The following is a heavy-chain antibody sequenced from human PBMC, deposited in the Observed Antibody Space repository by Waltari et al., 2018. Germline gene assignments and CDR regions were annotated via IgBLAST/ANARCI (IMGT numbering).Heavy chain of an antibody. CDR1: GSAISSYY. CDR3: ARKSLDDGDYYYAMDV. J-gene: IGHJ6*02. CDR2: INITGST. Sequence: QVQLQESGPGLVKPSETLSLTCTVSGSAISSYYWSWIRQPPGRGLEWIGYINITGSTNYNPSLKSRATISVDTSKKQLSLKLSSVTAADTAVYYCARKSLDDGDYYYAMDVWGQGTTVTVSS. V-gene: IGHV4-59*01. D-gene: IGHD1-1*01.